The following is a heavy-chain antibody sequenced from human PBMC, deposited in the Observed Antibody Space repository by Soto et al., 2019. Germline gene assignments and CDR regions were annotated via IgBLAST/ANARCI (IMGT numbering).Heavy chain of an antibody. V-gene: IGHV3-33*01. CDR2: IWYDGSNK. CDR3: ASQVGIPNNRVGVV. D-gene: IGHD2-21*01. Sequence: GGSLRLSCAASGFTFSSYGMHWVRQAPGKGLEWVAVIWYDGSNKYYADSVKGRFTISRDNSKNTLYLQMNSLRAEDTAVYYCASQVGIPNNRVGVVWGQGALVTVSS. CDR1: GFTFSSYG. J-gene: IGHJ1*01.